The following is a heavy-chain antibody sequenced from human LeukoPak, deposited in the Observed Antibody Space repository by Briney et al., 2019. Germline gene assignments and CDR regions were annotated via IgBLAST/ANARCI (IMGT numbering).Heavy chain of an antibody. CDR3: ARARNDYGDPGDY. CDR1: GFTFSSYG. V-gene: IGHV3-30*03. Sequence: GRSLRLSCAASGFTFSSYGMHWVRQAPGKGLEWVAVISYDGSNKYYADSVKGRFTISRDNAKNSLYLQMNSLRDEDTAVYYCARARNDYGDPGDYWGQGTLVTVSS. D-gene: IGHD4-17*01. J-gene: IGHJ4*02. CDR2: ISYDGSNK.